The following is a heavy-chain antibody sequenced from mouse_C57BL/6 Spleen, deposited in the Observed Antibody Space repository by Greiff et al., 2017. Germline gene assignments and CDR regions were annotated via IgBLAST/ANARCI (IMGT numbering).Heavy chain of an antibody. J-gene: IGHJ3*01. V-gene: IGHV1-82*01. CDR1: GYAFSSSW. CDR2: IYPGDGDT. D-gene: IGHD2-4*01. Sequence: QVQLKESGPELVKPGASVKISCKASGYAFSSSWMNWVKQRPGKGLEWIGRIYPGDGDTNYNGKFKGKATLTADKSSSTAYMQLSSLTSEDSAVYFCAREDAYDYDWFAYWGQGTLVTVSA. CDR3: AREDAYDYDWFAY.